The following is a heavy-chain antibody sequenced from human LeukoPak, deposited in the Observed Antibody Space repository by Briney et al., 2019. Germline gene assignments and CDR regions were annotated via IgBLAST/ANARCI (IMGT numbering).Heavy chain of an antibody. CDR3: AREDTSSGYYDY. V-gene: IGHV3-48*01. Sequence: GGSLRLSCAASGFTFSSYSMNWVRQGPGKGLEWVSYISSSSSTKYYADSVKGRFTISRDNAKNSLYLQMNSLRAEDTAVYYCAREDTSSGYYDYWGQGTLATVSS. CDR1: GFTFSSYS. CDR2: ISSSSSTK. D-gene: IGHD3-22*01. J-gene: IGHJ4*02.